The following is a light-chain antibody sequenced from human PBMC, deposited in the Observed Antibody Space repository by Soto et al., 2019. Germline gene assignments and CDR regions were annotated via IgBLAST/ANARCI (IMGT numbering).Light chain of an antibody. V-gene: IGKV3-20*01. CDR3: QQYGSSPLA. Sequence: EIVLTQSPGTLSLSPGDRATLSCRASQSVSSNYLAWYQQKPGQAPRLLIYGASSRASGIPDMFSGSGSGTDFTLAISRLEPEDFAVYYCQQYGSSPLAFGQGTNLEI. CDR1: QSVSSNY. J-gene: IGKJ2*01. CDR2: GAS.